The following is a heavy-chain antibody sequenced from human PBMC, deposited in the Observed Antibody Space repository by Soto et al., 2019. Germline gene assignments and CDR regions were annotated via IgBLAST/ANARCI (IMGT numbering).Heavy chain of an antibody. V-gene: IGHV1-18*01. J-gene: IGHJ6*03. CDR1: VYTFTSYG. CDR2: ISAYNGNT. CDR3: ARGIGYYYYYYMDV. Sequence: GASVKVSCKASVYTFTSYGISWVRQAHGQGLEWMGWISAYNGNTNYAQKLQGRVTMTTDTSTSTAYMELRSLRSDDTAVYYCARGIGYYYYYYMDVWGEGTTVTVSS. D-gene: IGHD2-21*01.